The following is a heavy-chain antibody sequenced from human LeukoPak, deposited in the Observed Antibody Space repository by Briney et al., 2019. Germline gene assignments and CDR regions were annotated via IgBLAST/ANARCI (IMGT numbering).Heavy chain of an antibody. J-gene: IGHJ2*01. CDR1: GFTFSDYY. CDR3: ARRHTSYWYFDL. V-gene: IGHV3-11*04. Sequence: GGSLRLSCAASGFTFSDYYMSWIRQAPGKGLEWVSYISSSSSTIYYADSVTGRFTISRDNAKNSLYLQMNSLRAEDTAVYYCARRHTSYWYFDLWGRGTLVTVSS. D-gene: IGHD1-1*01. CDR2: ISSSSSTI.